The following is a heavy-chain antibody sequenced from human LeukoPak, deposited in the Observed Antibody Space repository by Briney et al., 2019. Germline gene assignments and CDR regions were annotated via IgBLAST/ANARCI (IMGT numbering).Heavy chain of an antibody. V-gene: IGHV5-51*01. Sequence: GESLKISCQGSGSRFTSYWIGWVRQLPGKGLEWMGIIYPGDSDTRYSTSFQGQVTISADKSISTAYLQWSSLKASDTAMYYCARSSGSHADYWGQGTLVTVSS. CDR2: IYPGDSDT. CDR1: GSRFTSYW. CDR3: ARSSGSHADY. D-gene: IGHD1-26*01. J-gene: IGHJ4*02.